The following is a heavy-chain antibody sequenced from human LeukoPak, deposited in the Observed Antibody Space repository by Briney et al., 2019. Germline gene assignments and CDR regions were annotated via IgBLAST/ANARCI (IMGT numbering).Heavy chain of an antibody. CDR3: AGYFWSGYNWFDP. D-gene: IGHD3-3*01. V-gene: IGHV4-59*01. Sequence: SETLSLTCTVSGGSISSYYRSWIRQPPGKGLEWIGYIYYSGSTNYNPSLNSRVTISVDTSKNQFSLKLSSVTAAHTAVYYCAGYFWSGYNWFDPWGQGTLVTVSS. J-gene: IGHJ5*02. CDR2: IYYSGST. CDR1: GGSISSYY.